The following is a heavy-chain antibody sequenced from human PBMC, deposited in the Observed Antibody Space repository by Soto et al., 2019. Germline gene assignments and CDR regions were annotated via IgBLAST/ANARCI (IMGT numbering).Heavy chain of an antibody. CDR2: IRSKAYGGTT. CDR3: TRPRWLQPRRDFDY. CDR1: GFTFGDYA. Sequence: LRLSCTASGFTFGDYAMSWFRQAPGKGLEWVGFIRSKAYGGTTEYAASVKGRFTISRDDSKSIAYLQMNSLKTEDTAVYYCTRPRWLQPRRDFDYWGQGTLVTVSS. J-gene: IGHJ4*02. V-gene: IGHV3-49*03. D-gene: IGHD5-12*01.